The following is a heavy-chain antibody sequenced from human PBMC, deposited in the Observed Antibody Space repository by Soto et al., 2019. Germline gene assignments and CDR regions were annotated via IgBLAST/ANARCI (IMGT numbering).Heavy chain of an antibody. Sequence: GGSLRLSCAASGFTFSSYAMSWVRQAPGKGLEWVSAISGSGGSTYYADSVKGRFTISRDNSKNTLYLQMNSLRAEDTAVYYCAKDSDKGQVVPAVLLDYWGQGSLVTVSS. V-gene: IGHV3-23*01. J-gene: IGHJ4*02. D-gene: IGHD2-2*01. CDR3: AKDSDKGQVVPAVLLDY. CDR1: GFTFSSYA. CDR2: ISGSGGST.